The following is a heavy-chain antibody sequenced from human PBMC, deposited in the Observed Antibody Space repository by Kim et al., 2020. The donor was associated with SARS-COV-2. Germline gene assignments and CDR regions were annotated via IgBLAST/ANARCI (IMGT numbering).Heavy chain of an antibody. J-gene: IGHJ4*02. Sequence: GVSLRLSCAASGFTFSSYEMNWVRQAPGKGLEWISYISFSGDSIYYADSVKGRFTISRDNAKNSLYLQMNSLRAEDTAVYYCARDRVGTDDYWGQGTLVTVSS. CDR2: ISFSGDSI. D-gene: IGHD2-21*02. V-gene: IGHV3-48*03. CDR1: GFTFSSYE. CDR3: ARDRVGTDDY.